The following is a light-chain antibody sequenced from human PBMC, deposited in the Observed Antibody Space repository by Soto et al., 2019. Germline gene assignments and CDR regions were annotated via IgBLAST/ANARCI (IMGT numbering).Light chain of an antibody. V-gene: IGKV1-17*03. CDR2: AAS. CDR3: LQHTSYPWT. Sequence: DIQMTQSPSAKSASVGDRVTITCRASQGISKYLAWFQQKPGKVPKRLIYAASSLQSGVPARFSGSGSGTEFTLKIRSLQPEDFGTYYCLQHTSYPWTFGQGTKVEIK. CDR1: QGISKY. J-gene: IGKJ1*01.